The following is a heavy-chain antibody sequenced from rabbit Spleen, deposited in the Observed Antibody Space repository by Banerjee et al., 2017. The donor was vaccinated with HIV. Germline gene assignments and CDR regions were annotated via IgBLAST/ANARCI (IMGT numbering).Heavy chain of an antibody. J-gene: IGHJ4*01. V-gene: IGHV1S28*01. CDR1: GFSLSSYY. CDR2: TSYGGYT. Sequence: QSLEESGGDLVKPEGSLTLTCTASGFSLSSYYMIWVRQAPGKGLEYIGITSYGGYTYYASWTKGRFTITRSTSLNTVTLQLNSLTVADTATYFCAKADSSGVNFDLWGPGTLVTVS. D-gene: IGHD1-1*01. CDR3: AKADSSGVNFDL.